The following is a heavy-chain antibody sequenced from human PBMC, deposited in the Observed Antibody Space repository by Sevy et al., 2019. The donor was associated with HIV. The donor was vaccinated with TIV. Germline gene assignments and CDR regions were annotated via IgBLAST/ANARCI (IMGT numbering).Heavy chain of an antibody. CDR3: ARIRGRSYFYYYGMDV. D-gene: IGHD6-13*01. V-gene: IGHV2-70*01. CDR2: IDWADDK. Sequence: SGPTLVKPTQTLTLTCTFSGFSLSTSGMCVSWIRQPPGKALEWLALIDWADDKYYSTSLKTRLTISKDTSKSQVVLTMTNMDPVDTATYFCARIRGRSYFYYYGMDVWGQGTTVTVSS. J-gene: IGHJ6*02. CDR1: GFSLSTSGMC.